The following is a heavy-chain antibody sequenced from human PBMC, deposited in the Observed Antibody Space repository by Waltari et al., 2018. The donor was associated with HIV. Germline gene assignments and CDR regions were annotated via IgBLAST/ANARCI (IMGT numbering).Heavy chain of an antibody. J-gene: IGHJ3*02. CDR3: ARDRNYYYDSSGYFFNAFDI. CDR2: IYTSGST. CDR1: GGSISSGSYY. Sequence: QVQLQESGPGLVKPSQTLSLTCTVSGGSISSGSYYWRWIRQPAGKGLEWIGRIYTSGSTNDNPALKGRVTISVDPSKNQFALKLSSGTAADTAVYYCARDRNYYYDSSGYFFNAFDIWGQGTMVTVSS. D-gene: IGHD3-22*01. V-gene: IGHV4-61*02.